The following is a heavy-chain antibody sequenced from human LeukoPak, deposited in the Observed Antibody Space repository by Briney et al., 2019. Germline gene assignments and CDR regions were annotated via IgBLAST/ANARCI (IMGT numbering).Heavy chain of an antibody. Sequence: SETLSLTCTVSGGSISSYYWSWIRQPPGKGLEWIGYIYYSGSTNYNPSLKSRVTISVDTSKNQFSLKLSSVTAADTAAYYCARGGGVAGTPYNPYDYWGQGTLVTVSS. CDR3: ARGGGVAGTPYNPYDY. V-gene: IGHV4-59*01. D-gene: IGHD6-19*01. CDR2: IYYSGST. CDR1: GGSISSYY. J-gene: IGHJ4*02.